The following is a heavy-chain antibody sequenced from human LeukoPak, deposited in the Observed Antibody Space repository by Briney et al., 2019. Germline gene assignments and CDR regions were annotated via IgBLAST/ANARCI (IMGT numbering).Heavy chain of an antibody. CDR1: GFNFSDYY. D-gene: IGHD2-15*01. V-gene: IGHV3-11*04. CDR2: ISDSGSTV. Sequence: GGSLRLSCAASGFNFSDYYMSWIRQAPGKGLEWVSYISDSGSTVHYADSVKGRFTLSRDNAKKSLYLQMNSLRVEDTAMYYCARTGYCSGGSCHGSYFYYMDVWGKGTTVTVSS. CDR3: ARTGYCSGGSCHGSYFYYMDV. J-gene: IGHJ6*03.